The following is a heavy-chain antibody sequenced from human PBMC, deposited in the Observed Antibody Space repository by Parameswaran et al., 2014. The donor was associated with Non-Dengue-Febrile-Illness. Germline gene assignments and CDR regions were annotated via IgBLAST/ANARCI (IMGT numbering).Heavy chain of an antibody. CDR3: ARAREVRGALDY. Sequence: WVRQAPGQGLEWMGIINPSGGSTSYAQKFQGRVTMTRDTSTSTVYMELSSLRSEDTAVYYCARAREVRGALDYWGQGALVTVSS. D-gene: IGHD3-10*01. V-gene: IGHV1-46*01. CDR2: INPSGGST. J-gene: IGHJ4*02.